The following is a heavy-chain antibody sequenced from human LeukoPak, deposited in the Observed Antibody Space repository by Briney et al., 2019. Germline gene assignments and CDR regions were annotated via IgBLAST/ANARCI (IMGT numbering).Heavy chain of an antibody. CDR1: GFTFSTYG. J-gene: IGHJ4*02. Sequence: HPGRSLRLSCSGSGFTFSTYGMTWVRQAPGKGLECVATITAGGGTTRYADSVKGRFTVSRDNSRNTLFLQMNSLRAEDTAVYYCARGRIAVAGIDYWGQGTLVTVSS. CDR3: ARGRIAVAGIDY. D-gene: IGHD6-19*01. CDR2: ITAGGGTT. V-gene: IGHV3-23*01.